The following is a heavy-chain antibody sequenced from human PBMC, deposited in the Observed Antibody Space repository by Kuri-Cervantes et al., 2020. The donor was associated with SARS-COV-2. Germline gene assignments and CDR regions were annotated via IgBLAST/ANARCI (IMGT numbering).Heavy chain of an antibody. CDR1: GFTFGSYA. V-gene: IGHV3-21*01. CDR2: ISSSSSYI. Sequence: GESLKISCAASGFTFGSYAMNWVRQAPGKGLGWVSSISSSSSYIYYADSVKGRFTISRDNAKNSLYLQMNSLRAEDTAVYYCARGISYSGYDLDYWGQGTLVTVSS. CDR3: ARGISYSGYDLDY. J-gene: IGHJ4*02. D-gene: IGHD5-12*01.